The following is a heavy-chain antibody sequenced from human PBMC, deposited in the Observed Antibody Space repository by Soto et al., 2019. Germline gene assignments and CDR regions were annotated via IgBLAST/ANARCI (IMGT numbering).Heavy chain of an antibody. D-gene: IGHD6-19*01. J-gene: IGHJ4*02. CDR3: ARDSGWTGVAGFFFDY. CDR1: GFTLSNYD. V-gene: IGHV3-33*01. CDR2: IRNDGSNK. Sequence: QVQLVESGGGVAQPGRSLRLSCAASGFTLSNYDMHWIRQAPGKGLEWVAAIRNDGSNKYYVDSVKGRFTISRDNSKNTLYLQMNSRRAEGTAVYYCARDSGWTGVAGFFFDYWGQGPLVTVSS.